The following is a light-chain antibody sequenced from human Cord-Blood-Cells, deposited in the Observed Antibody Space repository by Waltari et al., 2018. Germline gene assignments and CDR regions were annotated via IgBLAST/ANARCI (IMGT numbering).Light chain of an antibody. J-gene: IGLJ3*02. CDR1: SSDVGRYNL. V-gene: IGLV2-23*01. CDR2: EGS. CDR3: CSYAGSSTWV. Sequence: QSALTQPASVSGSPGQSITIPCPGTSSDVGRYNLVSWYQQHPGQAPKLMIYEGSKRPSGVSNRFSGSKSGNTASLTISGLQAEDEADYYCCSYAGSSTWVFGGGTKLTVL.